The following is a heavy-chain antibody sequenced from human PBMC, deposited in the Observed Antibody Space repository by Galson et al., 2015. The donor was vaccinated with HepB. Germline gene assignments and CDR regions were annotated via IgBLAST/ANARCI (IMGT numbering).Heavy chain of an antibody. CDR1: GYTFTSYG. CDR3: ARRDMRSSHDAFDI. CDR2: ISAYNGNT. J-gene: IGHJ3*02. Sequence: SVKVSCKASGYTFTSYGISWVRQAPGQGLEWMGWISAYNGNTNYAQKLQGRVTMTTDTSTSTAYMELRSLRSDDTAVYYCARRDMRSSHDAFDIWGQGTMVTVSS. D-gene: IGHD1-26*01. V-gene: IGHV1-18*04.